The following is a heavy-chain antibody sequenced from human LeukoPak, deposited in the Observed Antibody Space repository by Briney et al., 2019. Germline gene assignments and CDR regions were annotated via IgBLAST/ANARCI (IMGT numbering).Heavy chain of an antibody. J-gene: IGHJ4*02. D-gene: IGHD6-25*01. CDR1: GFTFSSYS. Sequence: GVSLRLSCAASGFTFSSYSINWVRQAPGKGLEWVSSISSSSGNIYNSDSVKGRFTISRDNAKNSLYLQMNSLRAEDTAVYYCAREAGNPARFDYWGRGALVTVSS. V-gene: IGHV3-21*01. CDR2: ISSSSGNI. CDR3: AREAGNPARFDY.